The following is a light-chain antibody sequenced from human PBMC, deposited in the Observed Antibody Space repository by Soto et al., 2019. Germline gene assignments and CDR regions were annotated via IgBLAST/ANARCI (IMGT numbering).Light chain of an antibody. CDR1: QSVRSSY. V-gene: IGKV3-20*01. CDR3: RQYGSSPGT. Sequence: IVLTQSACTLSLSPGERATLSCRASQSVRSSYLAWFQQRPGQAPRLLIHGASSRATGIPDRFSGSGSGTDFTLTISRLEPEDFAVYYCRQYGSSPGTFGQGTKVDIK. CDR2: GAS. J-gene: IGKJ1*01.